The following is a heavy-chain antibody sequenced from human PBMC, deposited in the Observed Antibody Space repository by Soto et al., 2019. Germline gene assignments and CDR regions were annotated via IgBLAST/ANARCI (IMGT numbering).Heavy chain of an antibody. CDR3: ARGGGYDFRSSQAPPIDV. CDR2: LYYTGST. Sequence: SETLSLTCNVSVGSVSDFYWSWIRQSPGKRLEWIGYLYYTGSTNYNPALKSRVTISLDTSKTQFSLKLGSVTAADTAVYYCARGGGYDFRSSQAPPIDVWGQGTTVTVS. CDR1: VGSVSDFY. V-gene: IGHV4-59*02. D-gene: IGHD3-3*01. J-gene: IGHJ6*02.